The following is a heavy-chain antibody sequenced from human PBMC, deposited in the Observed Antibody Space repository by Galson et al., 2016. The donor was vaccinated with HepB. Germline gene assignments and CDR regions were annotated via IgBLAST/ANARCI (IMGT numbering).Heavy chain of an antibody. Sequence: SLRLSCAVSGFTFSSYWMNWVRQAPGKGLEWVANIRQDGREKDHVDSVKGRSTISRDNDKNSLYLHMNSLRGEDTAVYFCARDKGIVGGHEFWGQGTLVTVSS. V-gene: IGHV3-7*03. J-gene: IGHJ4*02. CDR1: GFTFSSYW. CDR3: ARDKGIVGGHEF. CDR2: IRQDGREK. D-gene: IGHD1-26*01.